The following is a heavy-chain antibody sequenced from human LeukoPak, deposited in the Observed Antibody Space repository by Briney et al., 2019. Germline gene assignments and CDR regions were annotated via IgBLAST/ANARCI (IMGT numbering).Heavy chain of an antibody. Sequence: PGRSLRLSCAASGFTFSVYYMFWVRQAPGKGLVWVSNISPDATNSKYADFVEGRFTISRDNAKNTLYLQLNSLRVEDAAVYYCATGYRSAYSWDSWGQGTLVTVPS. CDR2: ISPDATNS. V-gene: IGHV3-74*03. J-gene: IGHJ4*02. CDR3: ATGYRSAYSWDS. D-gene: IGHD5-12*01. CDR1: GFTFSVYY.